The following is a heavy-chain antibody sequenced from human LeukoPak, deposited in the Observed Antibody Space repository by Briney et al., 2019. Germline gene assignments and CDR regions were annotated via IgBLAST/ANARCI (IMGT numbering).Heavy chain of an antibody. CDR1: GGSISSYY. Sequence: SETLSLTCTVSGGSISSYYWSWIRQPPGKGLEWIGYIYYSGSTNYNPSLKSRVTISVDTSKNQFSLKLSSVTAADTAVYYCARRSGSGSYCNYFHYWGQGTLVTVSS. V-gene: IGHV4-59*01. D-gene: IGHD3-10*01. CDR3: ARRSGSGSYCNYFHY. J-gene: IGHJ4*02. CDR2: IYYSGST.